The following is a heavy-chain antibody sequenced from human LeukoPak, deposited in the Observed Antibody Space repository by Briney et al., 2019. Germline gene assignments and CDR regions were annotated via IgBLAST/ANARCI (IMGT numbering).Heavy chain of an antibody. CDR2: ISGSDAGT. D-gene: IGHD2-15*01. CDR3: AKAPLGSCSGTICYSFDY. J-gene: IGHJ4*02. CDR1: GFTFSNAW. Sequence: PGGSLRLSCAASGFTFSNAWMSWVRQAPGKGLEWVSAISGSDAGTYYADSVRGRFTISRDNSKSTLYLQMTSLRAEDTAVFYCAKAPLGSCSGTICYSFDYWGQGTLVTVSS. V-gene: IGHV3-23*01.